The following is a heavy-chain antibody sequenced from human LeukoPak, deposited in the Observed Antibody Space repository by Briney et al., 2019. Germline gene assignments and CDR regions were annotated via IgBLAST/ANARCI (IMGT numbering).Heavy chain of an antibody. V-gene: IGHV4-4*07. D-gene: IGHD3-22*01. CDR2: IYTSGST. CDR3: ARYDSSGPMDV. J-gene: IGHJ6*04. Sequence: PSETLSLTCTVSGGSISYFYWSWIRQPAGKGLEWIGRIYTSGSTNYNPSLKSRVTMSVDTSKKQFSPKLSSVTAADTAVYYCARYDSSGPMDVWGKGTTVTVSS. CDR1: GGSISYFY.